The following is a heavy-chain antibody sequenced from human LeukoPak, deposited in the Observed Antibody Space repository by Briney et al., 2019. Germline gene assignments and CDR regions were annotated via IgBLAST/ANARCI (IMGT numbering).Heavy chain of an antibody. J-gene: IGHJ4*02. CDR1: GGSISSSSYY. CDR2: IYYSGST. D-gene: IGHD3-3*01. CDR3: ARQRPGGSGYSDY. Sequence: PSETLSLTCTVSGGSISSSSYYWGWIRQPPGKGLEWIGSIYYSGSTYYNPSLESRVTISVDTSKNQFSLKLSSVTAADTAVYYCARQRPGGSGYSDYWGQGTLVTVSS. V-gene: IGHV4-39*01.